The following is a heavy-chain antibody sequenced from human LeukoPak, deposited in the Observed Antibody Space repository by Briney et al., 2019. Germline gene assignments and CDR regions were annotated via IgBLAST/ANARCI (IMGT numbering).Heavy chain of an antibody. CDR3: ARSLRVRGVPDYMDV. Sequence: GGSLRLSCAASGFTFNTYWMTWVRHSAVKGLEWVANIKEDGSQKSYVDSVKGRFTISRDNSKNTLYLQMNSLRAEDTAVYYCARSLRVRGVPDYMDVWGKGTTVTISS. D-gene: IGHD3-10*01. J-gene: IGHJ6*03. V-gene: IGHV3-7*03. CDR2: IKEDGSQK. CDR1: GFTFNTYW.